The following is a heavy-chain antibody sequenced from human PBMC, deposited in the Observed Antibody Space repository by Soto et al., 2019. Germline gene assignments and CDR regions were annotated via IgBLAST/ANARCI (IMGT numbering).Heavy chain of an antibody. J-gene: IGHJ5*02. CDR1: GFTFSSSA. CDR2: IRGSGGST. D-gene: IGHD4-17*01. V-gene: IGHV3-23*01. CDR3: AKTLTTLTA. Sequence: EVQLLESGGGLVQPGGSLRLSCAASGFTFSSSAMSWVRQAPGKGLEWVSGIRGSGGSTYHADSVKGRFTISRDNSKNTLYLQMNSLRAEDTAVHYCAKTLTTLTAWGQGTLVTVSS.